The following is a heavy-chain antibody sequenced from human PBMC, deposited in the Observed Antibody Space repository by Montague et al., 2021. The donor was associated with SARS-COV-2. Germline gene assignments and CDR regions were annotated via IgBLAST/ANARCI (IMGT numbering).Heavy chain of an antibody. V-gene: IGHV3-23*01. D-gene: IGHD5-18*01. CDR2: ISGSADRT. J-gene: IGHJ6*02. CDR3: AKDVSTADTGILLGDLYYGTDV. CDR1: GFIFSNYD. Sequence: SLRLSCAASGFIFSNYDMNWVRQVPGKGLEWLSGISGSADRTYYADSVKGRFTISRDNSKNTLDLQMSSLRAEDTALYYCAKDVSTADTGILLGDLYYGTDVGARGPRSPSP.